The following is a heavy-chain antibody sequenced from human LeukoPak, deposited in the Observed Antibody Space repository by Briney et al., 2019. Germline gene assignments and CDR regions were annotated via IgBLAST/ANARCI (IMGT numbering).Heavy chain of an antibody. J-gene: IGHJ6*03. D-gene: IGHD4-17*01. CDR2: IIPIFGTA. Sequence: ASVKVSCKASGGTLSSLTISWVRQAPGQGLEWMGGIIPIFGTANYAQKFQGRVTITADESTSTAYMELSSLRSEDTAVYYCARGFHYGDYVTDYYYYYYMDVWGKGTTVAISS. V-gene: IGHV1-69*13. CDR3: ARGFHYGDYVTDYYYYYYMDV. CDR1: GGTLSSLT.